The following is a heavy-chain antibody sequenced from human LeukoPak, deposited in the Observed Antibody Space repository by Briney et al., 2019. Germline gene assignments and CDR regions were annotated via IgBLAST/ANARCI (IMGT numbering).Heavy chain of an antibody. CDR3: AGRDIDYGDYVDY. CDR2: INHSGST. V-gene: IGHV4-34*01. Sequence: PSETLSLTCAVYGGSFSGYYWSWIRQPPGKGLEWIGEINHSGSTNYNPSLKSRVTISVDTSKNQFSLKLSSVTAADTPVYYCAGRDIDYGDYVDYWGQGTLVTVSS. CDR1: GGSFSGYY. D-gene: IGHD4-17*01. J-gene: IGHJ4*02.